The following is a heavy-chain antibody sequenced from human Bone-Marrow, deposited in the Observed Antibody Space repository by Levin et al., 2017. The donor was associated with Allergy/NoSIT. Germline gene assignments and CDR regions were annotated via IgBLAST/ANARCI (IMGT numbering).Heavy chain of an antibody. CDR3: VRGLPDY. Sequence: EGSLRLSCATSGFTFSSYSMNWVRQAPGKGLEWVSYINSSSGTIYYADSVKGRFTISRDNAKKSLYLQMSSLRVEDTAVYYCVRGLPDYWGQGTLVTVSS. CDR1: GFTFSSYS. CDR2: INSSSGTI. V-gene: IGHV3-48*01. J-gene: IGHJ4*02.